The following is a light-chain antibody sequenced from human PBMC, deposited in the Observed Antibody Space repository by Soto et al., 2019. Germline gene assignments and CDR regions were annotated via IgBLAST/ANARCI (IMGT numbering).Light chain of an antibody. CDR2: TAS. CDR3: QQGYSTPLT. CDR1: QSIISY. J-gene: IGKJ4*01. Sequence: DIQMTQSPSSLSASVGDRVTITCRASQSIISYLNWYQQKPGKAPKLLIYTASNLQSGVSSRFSGSGSGTDFTLTISSLQPEDFATYYWQQGYSTPLTFGGGTKVDI. V-gene: IGKV1-39*01.